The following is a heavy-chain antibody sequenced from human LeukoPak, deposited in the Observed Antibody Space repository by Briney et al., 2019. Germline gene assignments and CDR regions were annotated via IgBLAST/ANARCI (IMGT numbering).Heavy chain of an antibody. Sequence: GGSLRLSCAASGFTFSSYSMNWVRQAPGKGLEWVSSISSSSSYIYHADSVKGRFTISRDNAKNSLYLQMNSLRAEDTAVYYCARAGRYGGKTQNSFDYWGQGTLVTVSS. CDR1: GFTFSSYS. CDR3: ARAGRYGGKTQNSFDY. D-gene: IGHD4-23*01. CDR2: ISSSSSYI. J-gene: IGHJ4*02. V-gene: IGHV3-21*01.